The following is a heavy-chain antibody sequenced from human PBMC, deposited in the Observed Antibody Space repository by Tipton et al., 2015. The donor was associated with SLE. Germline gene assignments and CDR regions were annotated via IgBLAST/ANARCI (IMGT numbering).Heavy chain of an antibody. CDR3: AGAWQGYCSGGTCYVLDY. J-gene: IGHJ4*02. CDR1: GGSISSHY. D-gene: IGHD2-15*01. Sequence: TLSLTCTVSGGSISSHYWSWIRQPPGKGLEWIGYISYSETTNYNPSLKRRVTISVDTSKNQFSLKLRSVTAADTAVYYCAGAWQGYCSGGTCYVLDYWGQGTLVTVSS. CDR2: ISYSETT. V-gene: IGHV4-59*11.